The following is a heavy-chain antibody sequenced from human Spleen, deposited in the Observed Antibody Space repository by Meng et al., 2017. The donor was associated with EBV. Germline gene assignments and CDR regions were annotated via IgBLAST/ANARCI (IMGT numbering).Heavy chain of an antibody. Sequence: VPLKESGPGLVKPSETLSLTCTVSGGSISSYYWSWIRQPPGKGLEWIGYIYYSGSTNFNPSLRSRVTMSVDTSKNQLSLRLTSVTAADTAVYYCARDWGRVFNYWGQGTLVTVSS. CDR2: IYYSGST. D-gene: IGHD3-16*01. CDR3: ARDWGRVFNY. J-gene: IGHJ4*02. V-gene: IGHV4-59*01. CDR1: GGSISSYY.